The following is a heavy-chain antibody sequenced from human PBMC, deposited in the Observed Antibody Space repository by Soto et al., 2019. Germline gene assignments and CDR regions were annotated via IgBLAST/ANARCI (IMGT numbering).Heavy chain of an antibody. D-gene: IGHD3-3*01. CDR1: GYTFTSYD. CDR2: MNPNSGNT. J-gene: IGHJ4*02. V-gene: IGHV1-8*01. CDR3: ARMGADFWSGYPGGFDY. Sequence: QVQLVQSGAEVKKPGASVKVSCKASGYTFTSYDINWVRQATGQGLEWMGWMNPNSGNTGYAQKFQGRVTMTRNTSISTAYMELSSLRSEDTAVYYCARMGADFWSGYPGGFDYWGQGTLVTVSS.